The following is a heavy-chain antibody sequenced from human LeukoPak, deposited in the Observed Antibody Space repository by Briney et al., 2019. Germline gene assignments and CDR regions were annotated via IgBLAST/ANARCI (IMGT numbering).Heavy chain of an antibody. D-gene: IGHD3/OR15-3a*01. CDR1: GFTFSNYG. CDR2: IWYDGTNK. Sequence: GGSLRLSCAASGFTFSNYGMHWVRQAPGKGLEWVAVIWYDGTNKYYADSAKGRFTISRDNSKNTLYLQMNSLRAEDTAVYYCARLGLGEGYNWFDPWGQGTLVTVSS. V-gene: IGHV3-33*01. CDR3: ARLGLGEGYNWFDP. J-gene: IGHJ5*02.